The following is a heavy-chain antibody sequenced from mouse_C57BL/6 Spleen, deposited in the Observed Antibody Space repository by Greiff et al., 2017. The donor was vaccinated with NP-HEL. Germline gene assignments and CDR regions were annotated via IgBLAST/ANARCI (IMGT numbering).Heavy chain of an antibody. CDR3: ARIYSNYLAWFAY. Sequence: DVQLQESGGGLVKPGGSLKLSCAASGFTFSDYGMHWVRQAPEKGLEWVAYISSGSSTIYYADTVKGRFTISRDNAKNTLFLQMTSLRSEDTAMYYCARIYSNYLAWFAYWGQGTLVTVSA. CDR2: ISSGSSTI. D-gene: IGHD2-5*01. J-gene: IGHJ3*01. V-gene: IGHV5-17*01. CDR1: GFTFSDYG.